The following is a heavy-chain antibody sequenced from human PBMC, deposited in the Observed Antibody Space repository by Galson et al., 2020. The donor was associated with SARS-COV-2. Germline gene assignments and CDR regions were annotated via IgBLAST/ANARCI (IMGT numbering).Heavy chain of an antibody. V-gene: IGHV3-21*01. CDR3: ARGRGGEQQPVPGVDY. J-gene: IGHJ4*02. CDR2: ISSSSSYI. CDR1: GFTFSSYS. Sequence: TGGSLRLSCAASGFTFSSYSMNWVRQAPGKGLEWVSSISSSSSYIYYADSVKGRFTISRDNAKNSLYLQMNSLRAEDTAVYYCARGRGGEQQPVPGVDYWGQGTLVTVSS. D-gene: IGHD6-13*01.